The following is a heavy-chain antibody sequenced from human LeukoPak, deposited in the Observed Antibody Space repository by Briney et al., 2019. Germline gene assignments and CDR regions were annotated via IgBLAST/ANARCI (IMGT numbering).Heavy chain of an antibody. CDR1: GFTFSSYE. CDR3: ARSYYDSSGLV. J-gene: IGHJ4*02. CDR2: ISSSGSTI. V-gene: IGHV3-48*03. D-gene: IGHD3-22*01. Sequence: PGGSLRLSCAASGFTFSSYEMNWVRQAPGKGLEWVSYISSSGSTIYYADSVKGRFTISRDNAKNSLYLQMNSLRAEDTAVYYCARSYYDSSGLVWGQGTLVTVSS.